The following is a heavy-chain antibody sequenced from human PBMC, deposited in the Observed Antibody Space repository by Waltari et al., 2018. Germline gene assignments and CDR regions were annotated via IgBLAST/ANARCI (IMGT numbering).Heavy chain of an antibody. J-gene: IGHJ4*02. CDR1: GLPFSIYS. D-gene: IGHD2-15*01. CDR2: INTRSTTI. Sequence: EVQLVESGGGSVQPGGSLRLFCGASGLPFSIYSMFWVRQAPGKGLEWVSYINTRSTTIYYADSVKGRLTISRDNAKNSLFLQMNSLRAEDTAVYYCARWNIGADYWGQGTLVTVSS. CDR3: ARWNIGADY. V-gene: IGHV3-48*04.